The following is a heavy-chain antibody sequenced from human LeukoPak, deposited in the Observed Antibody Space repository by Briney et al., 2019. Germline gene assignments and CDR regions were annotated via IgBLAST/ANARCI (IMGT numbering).Heavy chain of an antibody. CDR2: ISSSGSYI. CDR1: GFTCSSYS. CDR3: ARGPQFCSGGSCYGYYFDY. D-gene: IGHD2-15*01. J-gene: IGHJ4*02. Sequence: GGSLRLSCAASGFTCSSYSMNSVRQPPGKGLEWVSSISSSGSYIYYADSLKGRFSISRDSAKNSLYLQMNSLRAEDTAVYYCARGPQFCSGGSCYGYYFDYWGQGTLVTVSS. V-gene: IGHV3-21*01.